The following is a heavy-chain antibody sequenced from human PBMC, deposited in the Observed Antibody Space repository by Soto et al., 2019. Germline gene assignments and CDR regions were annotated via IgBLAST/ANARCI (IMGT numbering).Heavy chain of an antibody. CDR3: ARAVFKGYYSYFHY. CDR2: INSDGSST. V-gene: IGHV3-74*01. Sequence: VGSLRLPCTAAGVTFSTYGVHCVIQAPGKGPVWVSRINSDGSSTSYADSVKGRFTISRDNAKNTLYLQMNSLRAEDTAVYYCARAVFKGYYSYFHYCGPGTLVNAS. D-gene: IGHD3-22*01. J-gene: IGHJ4*02. CDR1: GVTFSTYG.